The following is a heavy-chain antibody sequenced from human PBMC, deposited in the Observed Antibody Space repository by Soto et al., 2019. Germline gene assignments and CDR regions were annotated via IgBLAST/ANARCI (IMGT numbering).Heavy chain of an antibody. CDR3: ARAGELDFDY. CDR1: GFTFSSYA. CDR2: ISYDGSNK. V-gene: IGHV3-30-3*01. J-gene: IGHJ4*02. D-gene: IGHD1-26*01. Sequence: GGSLRLSCAASGFTFSSYAMHWVRQAPGKGLEWVAVISYDGSNKYYADSVKGRFTISRDNSKNTLYLQMNSLRAEDTAVYYCARAGELDFDYWGQGTLVTVSS.